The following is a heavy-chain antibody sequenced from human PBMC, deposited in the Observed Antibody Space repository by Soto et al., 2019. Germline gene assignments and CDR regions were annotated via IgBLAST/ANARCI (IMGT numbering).Heavy chain of an antibody. CDR2: ISAYNGNT. D-gene: IGHD5-12*01. CDR3: ARWMEMATITPCGYYYGMDV. Sequence: QVQLVQSGAEVKKPGASVKVSWKASGYTFTSYGISWVRQAPGQGLEWMGWISAYNGNTNYAQKLQGRVTMTTDTSTSTAYMELRSLRSDDTAVYYCARWMEMATITPCGYYYGMDVWGQGTTVTVSS. CDR1: GYTFTSYG. V-gene: IGHV1-18*01. J-gene: IGHJ6*02.